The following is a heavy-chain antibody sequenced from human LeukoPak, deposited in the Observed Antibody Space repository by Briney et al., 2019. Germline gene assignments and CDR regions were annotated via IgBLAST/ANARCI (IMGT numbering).Heavy chain of an antibody. Sequence: GGSLRLSCAASGFTFSSYGMHWVRQAPGKGLEWVTFIRSDGSNKYYADSVKGRFTISRDISKNTLFLQMNSLRAEDTAVYYCARGGITIFGVDPTNNWFDPWGQGTLVTVSS. CDR2: IRSDGSNK. CDR1: GFTFSSYG. J-gene: IGHJ5*02. D-gene: IGHD3-3*01. V-gene: IGHV3-30*02. CDR3: ARGGITIFGVDPTNNWFDP.